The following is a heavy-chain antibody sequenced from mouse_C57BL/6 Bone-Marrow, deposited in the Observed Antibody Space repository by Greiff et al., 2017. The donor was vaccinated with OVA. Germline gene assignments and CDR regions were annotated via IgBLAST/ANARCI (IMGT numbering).Heavy chain of an antibody. CDR3: ARRWGITGFAY. J-gene: IGHJ3*01. V-gene: IGHV1-42*01. CDR1: GYSFTGYY. CDR2: INPSTGGT. D-gene: IGHD1-1*02. Sequence: VQLQQSGPELVKPGASVKISCKASGYSFTGYYMNWVKQSPEKSLEWIGEINPSTGGTTYNQKFKAKATLTVDKSSSTAYMQLKSLTSEDSAVYYCARRWGITGFAYWGQGTLVTVSA.